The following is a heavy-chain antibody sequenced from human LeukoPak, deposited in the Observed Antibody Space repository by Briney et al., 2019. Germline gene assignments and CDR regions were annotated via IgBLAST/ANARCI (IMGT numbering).Heavy chain of an antibody. CDR1: GGSISSYY. J-gene: IGHJ3*02. V-gene: IGHV4-59*01. CDR3: ARDNWNDRAFEDAFDI. D-gene: IGHD1-20*01. Sequence: SETLSLTCTVSGGSISSYYWSWIRQPPGKGLEWIGYIYYSGSTNYNPSLKSRVTISVDTSKNQFSLKLSSVTAADTAVYYCARDNWNDRAFEDAFDIWGQGTMVIVSS. CDR2: IYYSGST.